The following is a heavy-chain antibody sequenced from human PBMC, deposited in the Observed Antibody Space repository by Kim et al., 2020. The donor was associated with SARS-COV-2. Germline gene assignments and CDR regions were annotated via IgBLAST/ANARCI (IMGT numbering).Heavy chain of an antibody. CDR2: INPSGGST. D-gene: IGHD3-16*02. V-gene: IGHV1-46*01. CDR1: GYTFTSYY. CDR3: ARDPTMITFGGVIVQGDYFDY. Sequence: ASVKVSCKASGYTFTSYYMHWVRQAPGQGLEWMGIINPSGGSTSYAQKFQGRVTMTRDTSTSTVYMELSSLRSEDTAVYYCARDPTMITFGGVIVQGDYFDYWGQGTLVTVSS. J-gene: IGHJ4*02.